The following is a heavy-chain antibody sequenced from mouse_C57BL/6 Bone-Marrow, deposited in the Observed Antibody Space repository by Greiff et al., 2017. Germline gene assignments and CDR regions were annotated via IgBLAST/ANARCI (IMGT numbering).Heavy chain of an antibody. J-gene: IGHJ3*01. CDR1: GFNIKDYY. CDR3: ASRPDDGYWAWFAY. V-gene: IGHV14-2*01. CDR2: IDPEDGET. Sequence: EVQLQQSGAELVKPGASVKLSCTASGFNIKDYYMHWVKQRTEQGLEWIGRIDPEDGETKYAPKFQGKATITEDTSSNTPYLQLSSLTSEDTAVYCCASRPDDGYWAWFAYWGQGTLVTVSA. D-gene: IGHD2-3*01.